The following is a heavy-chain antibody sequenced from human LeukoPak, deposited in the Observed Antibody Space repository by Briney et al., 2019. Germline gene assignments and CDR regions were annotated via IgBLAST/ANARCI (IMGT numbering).Heavy chain of an antibody. Sequence: PGGSLRLSCAASGFTFDDYAMHWVRQGPGKGLEWVSGITWNSGTIGYADSVKGRFTISRDNAKNSLYLQMNSLRAEDTAVYYCARDWAVYCSGGSCYSFNYWGQGTLVTVSS. CDR1: GFTFDDYA. V-gene: IGHV3-9*01. J-gene: IGHJ4*02. D-gene: IGHD2-15*01. CDR3: ARDWAVYCSGGSCYSFNY. CDR2: ITWNSGTI.